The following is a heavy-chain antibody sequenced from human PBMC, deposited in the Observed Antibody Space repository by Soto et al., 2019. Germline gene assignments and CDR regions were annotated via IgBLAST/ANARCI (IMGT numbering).Heavy chain of an antibody. D-gene: IGHD5-12*01. CDR3: ARLKGGGYSGYDLVSWWFDP. CDR1: GGSISSGGYY. CDR2: IYYSGST. V-gene: IGHV4-31*03. Sequence: QVQLQESGPGLVKPSQTLSLTCTVSGGSISSGGYYWSWIRQHPGKGLEWIGYIYYSGSTYYNPALKRRVTISVDTSKNQFSLKLSSVTAADTAVYYCARLKGGGYSGYDLVSWWFDPWGQGTLVTVSS. J-gene: IGHJ5*02.